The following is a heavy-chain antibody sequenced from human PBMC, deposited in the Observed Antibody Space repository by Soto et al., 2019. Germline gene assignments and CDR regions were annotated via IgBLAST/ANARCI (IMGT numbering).Heavy chain of an antibody. CDR1: GFTFSSYW. D-gene: IGHD2-21*01. J-gene: IGHJ4*02. Sequence: GGSLRLSCAASGFTFSSYWMSWVRQAPGKGLEWVANIKQDGSEKYYVDSVKGRFTISRDNAKNSLYLQMNSLRAEDTAVYYWARGSRVRLWLPFGYWGQGTLVTVSS. CDR2: IKQDGSEK. V-gene: IGHV3-7*03. CDR3: ARGSRVRLWLPFGY.